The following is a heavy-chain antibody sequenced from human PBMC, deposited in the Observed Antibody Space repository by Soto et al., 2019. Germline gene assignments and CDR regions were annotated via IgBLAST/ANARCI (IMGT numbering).Heavy chain of an antibody. J-gene: IGHJ6*02. CDR1: GGSISSGGYY. D-gene: IGHD4-17*01. CDR3: ARINGAGYYYYGMDV. Sequence: SETLSLTCTVSGGSISSGGYYWSWIRQHPGKGLEWIGYIYYSGSTYYNPSLKSRVTISVDTSKNQFSLKLSSVTAADTAVYYCARINGAGYYYYGMDVWGQGTTVTVSS. CDR2: IYYSGST. V-gene: IGHV4-31*03.